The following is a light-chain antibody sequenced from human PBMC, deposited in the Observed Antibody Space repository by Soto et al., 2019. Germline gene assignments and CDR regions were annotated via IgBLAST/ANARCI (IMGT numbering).Light chain of an antibody. CDR3: QQYGSSRWT. CDR2: GAS. Sequence: EIVLTQSPGTLSLSPGERATLSCRASQSVSSSYLAWYQQNRGQAPRLLIYGASSRARGIPDRFGGSGSGTDFTLTISRLEPEDFAVYYCQQYGSSRWTFAQGTKVEIK. CDR1: QSVSSSY. V-gene: IGKV3-20*01. J-gene: IGKJ1*01.